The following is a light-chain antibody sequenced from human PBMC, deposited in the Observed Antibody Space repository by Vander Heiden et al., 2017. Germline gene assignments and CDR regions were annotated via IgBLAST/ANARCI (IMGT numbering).Light chain of an antibody. CDR1: QTIRDY. CDR3: QQSYSTPLT. V-gene: IGKV1-39*01. Sequence: EIQLTKSPSSLSASIGDRVSISCRTSQTIRDYVNWFQQKSAKAPKLLIYAATRLQSGVPSRFSGSGSGTDFTLTISSLQPEDIAVYYCQQSYSTPLTFGGGTRVEI. J-gene: IGKJ4*01. CDR2: AAT.